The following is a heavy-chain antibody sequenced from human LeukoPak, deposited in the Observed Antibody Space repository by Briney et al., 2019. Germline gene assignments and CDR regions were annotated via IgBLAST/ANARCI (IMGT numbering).Heavy chain of an antibody. D-gene: IGHD3-10*01. J-gene: IGHJ3*02. CDR1: GFAFSIYG. Sequence: GGSLRLSCAASGFAFSIYGMIWVRQAPGKGLEWVSAIANSGGSSYYADSVKGRFTISRDNAKNTLYLQMNSLRAEDTAIYYCAKDRAGPFDIWGQGTMVTVSS. V-gene: IGHV3-23*01. CDR2: IANSGGSS. CDR3: AKDRAGPFDI.